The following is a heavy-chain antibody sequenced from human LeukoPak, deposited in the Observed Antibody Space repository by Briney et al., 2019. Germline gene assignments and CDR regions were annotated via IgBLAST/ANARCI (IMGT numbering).Heavy chain of an antibody. V-gene: IGHV3-21*01. D-gene: IGHD6-13*01. CDR1: GFTFSSYN. Sequence: GGSLRLSCAASGFTFSSYNMNWVRRAPGKGLEWVSSISTSSTYMYFADSMKGRFTISRDNAKNLLFLQMNSLRAEDTAVYYCAREKAAAGLTFDPWGRGTLLTVSS. CDR2: ISTSSTYM. CDR3: AREKAAAGLTFDP. J-gene: IGHJ5*02.